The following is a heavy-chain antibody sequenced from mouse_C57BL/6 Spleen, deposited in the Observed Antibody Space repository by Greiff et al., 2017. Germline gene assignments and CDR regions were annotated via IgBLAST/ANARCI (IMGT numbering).Heavy chain of an antibody. D-gene: IGHD1-1*01. V-gene: IGHV1-64*01. J-gene: IGHJ1*03. CDR3: ARHYYGSIYWYFDV. CDR2: IHPNSGST. Sequence: VQLQQPGAELVKPGASVKLSCKASGYTFTSYWMHWVKQRPGQGLEWIGMIHPNSGSTNYNEKFKSKATLTVDKSSSTAYMQLSSLTSEDSAVYYCARHYYGSIYWYFDVWGTGTTVTVSS. CDR1: GYTFTSYW.